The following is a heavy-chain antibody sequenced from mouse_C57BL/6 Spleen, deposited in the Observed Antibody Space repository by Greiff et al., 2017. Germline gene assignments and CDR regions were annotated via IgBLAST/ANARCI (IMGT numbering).Heavy chain of an antibody. CDR2: TYPRSGNT. CDR1: GYTFTSYG. D-gene: IGHD1-1*01. CDR3: ARHYYGSSYRYCDV. J-gene: IGHJ1*03. V-gene: IGHV1-81*01. Sequence: QVQLQQSGAELARPGASVKLSCKASGYTFTSYGISWVKQRTGQGLEWIGETYPRSGNTYYTEKFTGKATLTADKSSSTACMELRSLTSEDSAVYFCARHYYGSSYRYCDVWGTGTTVTVSS.